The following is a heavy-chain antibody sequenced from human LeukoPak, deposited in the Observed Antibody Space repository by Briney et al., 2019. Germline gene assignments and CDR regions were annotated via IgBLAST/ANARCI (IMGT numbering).Heavy chain of an antibody. D-gene: IGHD5-18*01. CDR2: FDPEDGET. Sequence: ASVKVSCKVSGYTLTELSVHWVRQAPGKGLEWMGGFDPEDGETINAQKFQGRVTMTEDTSTDTAYMELSSLRSEDTAVYYCATDGDRYGYELDYWGQGTLVTVPS. CDR1: GYTLTELS. CDR3: ATDGDRYGYELDY. J-gene: IGHJ4*02. V-gene: IGHV1-24*01.